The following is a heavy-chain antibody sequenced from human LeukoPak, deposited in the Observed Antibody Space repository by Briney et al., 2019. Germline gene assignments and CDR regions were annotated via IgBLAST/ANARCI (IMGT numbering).Heavy chain of an antibody. V-gene: IGHV4-59*11. CDR1: GGSISSHS. D-gene: IGHD2-8*01. J-gene: IGHJ4*02. Sequence: SETLSLTCTVSGGSISSHSWSWIRQPPGKGLEWIGYIYYSGSTNYNPSLKSRVTISVDTSKNQFSLKLSSVTAADTAVYYCARGRRRSCTNGVCYLFDYWGQGTLVTVSS. CDR3: ARGRRRSCTNGVCYLFDY. CDR2: IYYSGST.